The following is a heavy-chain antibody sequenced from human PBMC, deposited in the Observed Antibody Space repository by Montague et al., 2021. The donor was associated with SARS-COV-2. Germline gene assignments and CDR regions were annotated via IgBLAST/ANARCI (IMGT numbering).Heavy chain of an antibody. Sequence: SETLSLTCTVSGGSISSSSYYWGWLRQPPGKGLGWIGSIYYSGSTYYNPSLKSRVTISVDTSKNQFSLKLSSVTAADTAVYYCATYYDILTGYYIDAFDIWGQGTMVTVSS. D-gene: IGHD3-9*01. CDR3: ATYYDILTGYYIDAFDI. CDR1: GGSISSSSYY. V-gene: IGHV4-39*01. CDR2: IYYSGST. J-gene: IGHJ3*02.